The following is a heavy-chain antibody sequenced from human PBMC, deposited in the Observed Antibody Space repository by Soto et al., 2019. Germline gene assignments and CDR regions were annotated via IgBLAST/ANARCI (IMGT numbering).Heavy chain of an antibody. CDR2: ISYDGSNK. J-gene: IGHJ6*02. V-gene: IGHV3-30*18. D-gene: IGHD6-13*01. CDR3: AKDGGYSSSPPPPQVGGMDV. Sequence: QVQLVESGGGVVQPGRSLRLSCAASGFTFSSYGMHWVRQAPGKGLEWVAVISYDGSNKYYADSVKGRFTISRDNSKNTLYLQMNSLRAEDTAVYYCAKDGGYSSSPPPPQVGGMDVWGQGTTVTVSS. CDR1: GFTFSSYG.